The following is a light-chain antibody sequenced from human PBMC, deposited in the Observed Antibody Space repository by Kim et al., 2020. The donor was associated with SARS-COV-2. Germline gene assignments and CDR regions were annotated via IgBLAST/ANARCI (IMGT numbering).Light chain of an antibody. CDR2: YAS. Sequence: GKTARVSPGGTGNVRIEVACYQRKCSQAPFLVISYASERPSGIPGRFSGSTSGNTATLTISRVEAGDEADYYCQVWDSDSVNRVVFGGGTQLTVL. V-gene: IGLV3-21*04. CDR3: QVWDSDSVNRVV. CDR1: GNVRIE. J-gene: IGLJ2*01.